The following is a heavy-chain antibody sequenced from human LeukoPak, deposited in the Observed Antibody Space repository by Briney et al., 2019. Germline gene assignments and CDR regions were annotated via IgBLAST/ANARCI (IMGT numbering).Heavy chain of an antibody. V-gene: IGHV4-39*07. CDR1: GVSISSSSYY. D-gene: IGHD6-13*01. J-gene: IGHJ4*02. CDR3: ARDGGGSSSWYFTTTYYFDY. Sequence: SETLSLTCTVSGVSISSSSYYWGWIRQPPGKGLEWIGSIYYSGSTYYNPSLKSRVTISVDTSKNQFSLKLSSVTAADTAVYYCARDGGGSSSWYFTTTYYFDYWGQGTLVTVSS. CDR2: IYYSGST.